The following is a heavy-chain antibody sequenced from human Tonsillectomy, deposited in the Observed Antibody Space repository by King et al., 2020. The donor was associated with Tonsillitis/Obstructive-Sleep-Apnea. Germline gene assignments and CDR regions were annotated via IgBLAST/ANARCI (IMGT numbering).Heavy chain of an antibody. V-gene: IGHV4-34*01. CDR3: ARGRTITFGGVIVLDY. J-gene: IGHJ4*01. CDR2: INHSGST. Sequence: VQLQQWGAGLLKPSETLSLTCAVYGGSFSGYYWNWIRQPPGKGLEWIGEINHSGSTNYNPSLKSRVTISVDTSKNQFSLGLSSVTAADTAVYYCARGRTITFGGVIVLDYWGHGTLVTVSS. D-gene: IGHD3-16*02. CDR1: GGSFSGYY.